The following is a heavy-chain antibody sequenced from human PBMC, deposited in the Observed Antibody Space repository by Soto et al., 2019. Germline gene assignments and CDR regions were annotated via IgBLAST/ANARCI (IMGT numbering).Heavy chain of an antibody. CDR2: ISHDGSNK. CDR1: GFTFSSYG. J-gene: IGHJ6*02. CDR3: AKDRLRGGFLTTATTNGMDV. V-gene: IGHV3-30*18. Sequence: QVQLVESGGGVVQPGRSLRLSCAASGFTFSSYGMHWVRQAPGKGLEWVALISHDGSNKNYVDSVKGRFTISRDNSKNTLFLQMNSLRAGDTAVYYCAKDRLRGGFLTTATTNGMDVWGQGTTVTVSS. D-gene: IGHD1-26*01.